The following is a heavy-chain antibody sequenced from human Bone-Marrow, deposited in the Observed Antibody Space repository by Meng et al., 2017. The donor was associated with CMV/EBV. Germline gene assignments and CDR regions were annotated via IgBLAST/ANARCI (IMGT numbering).Heavy chain of an antibody. J-gene: IGHJ3*02. D-gene: IGHD5-18*01. CDR3: ARDQQLQAFDI. V-gene: IGHV4-39*07. Sequence: SETLSLTCTVSGGSISSSNYYWGWIRQPPGKGLGWIGSIYYSGSTYYNPSLMSRVTISVDTSKNQFSLKLSSVTAADTAVYYCARDQQLQAFDIWGQGTMVTVSS. CDR1: GGSISSSNYY. CDR2: IYYSGST.